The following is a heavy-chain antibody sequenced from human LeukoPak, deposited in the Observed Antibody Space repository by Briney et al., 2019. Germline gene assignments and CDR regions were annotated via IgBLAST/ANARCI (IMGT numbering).Heavy chain of an antibody. D-gene: IGHD6-19*01. CDR3: ARLPPSAGGSGWNGDY. CDR2: ISYDGSNK. Sequence: GGSLRLSCAASGFTFSSYAMHWVRQAPGKGLEWVAVISYDGSNKYCADSVKGRFTISRDNSKNTLYLQMNSLRAEDTAVYYCARLPPSAGGSGWNGDYWGQGTLVTVSS. J-gene: IGHJ4*02. CDR1: GFTFSSYA. V-gene: IGHV3-30*01.